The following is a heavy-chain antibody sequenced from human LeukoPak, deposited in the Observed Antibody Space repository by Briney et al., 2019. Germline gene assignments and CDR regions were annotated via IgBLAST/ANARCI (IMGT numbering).Heavy chain of an antibody. D-gene: IGHD2-21*02. J-gene: IGHJ4*02. Sequence: SQTLSLTCAISGDSVSSNSAAWDWIRQSPSRGLEWLGRTCYRSKWYTDYAVSVKSRITIFPDTSKNQFSLQLNSVTPEDTAVYYCARSVLTAIEYWGQGTLVTVSS. CDR2: TCYRSKWYT. V-gene: IGHV6-1*01. CDR1: GDSVSSNSAA. CDR3: ARSVLTAIEY.